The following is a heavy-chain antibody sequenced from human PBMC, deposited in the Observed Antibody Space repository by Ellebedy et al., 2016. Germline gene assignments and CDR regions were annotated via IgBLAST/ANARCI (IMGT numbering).Heavy chain of an antibody. Sequence: ASVKVSCKASGYSFTSHGITWLRQAPGQGLEWMGWMSTYNDNINYAQKFKGRVTMTADTSTSTAYMELGSLRSDDTAVYYCSKDTSYFSNWGQGTLVTVSS. V-gene: IGHV1-18*04. D-gene: IGHD3-9*01. CDR1: GYSFTSHG. CDR2: MSTYNDNI. CDR3: SKDTSYFSN. J-gene: IGHJ4*02.